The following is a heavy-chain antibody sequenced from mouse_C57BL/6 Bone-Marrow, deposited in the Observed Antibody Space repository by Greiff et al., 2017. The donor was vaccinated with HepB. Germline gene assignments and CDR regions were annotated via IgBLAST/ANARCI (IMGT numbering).Heavy chain of an antibody. V-gene: IGHV5-9-1*02. CDR1: GFTFSSYA. D-gene: IGHD1-1*01. Sequence: EVNVVESGEGLVKPGGSLKLSCAASGFTFSSYAMSWVRQTPEKRLEWVAYISSGGDYIYYADTVKGRFTISRDNARNTLYLQMSILTSEDTAMYYCTREGITTVVAPDYWGKGTTLTVSS. CDR2: ISSGGDYI. J-gene: IGHJ2*01. CDR3: TREGITTVVAPDY.